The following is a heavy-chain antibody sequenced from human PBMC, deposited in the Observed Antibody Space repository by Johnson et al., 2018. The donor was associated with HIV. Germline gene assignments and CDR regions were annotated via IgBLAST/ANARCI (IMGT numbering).Heavy chain of an antibody. CDR3: ATQGLFYAFDI. Sequence: VQLVESGGRLVQPGGSLRLSCAASGFTFSSYWMHWVRQAPGKGLVWVSRINSDGSSTNYADSVKGRFTISRDNNKNSLYLQMNSLRAEDTAVYYCATQGLFYAFDIWGQGTMVTVSS. D-gene: IGHD3-22*01. CDR2: INSDGSST. CDR1: GFTFSSYW. J-gene: IGHJ3*02. V-gene: IGHV3-74*01.